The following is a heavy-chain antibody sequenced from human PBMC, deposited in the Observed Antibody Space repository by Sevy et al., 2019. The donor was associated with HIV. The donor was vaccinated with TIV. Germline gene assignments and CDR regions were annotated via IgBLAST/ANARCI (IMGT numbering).Heavy chain of an antibody. Sequence: SGPTLVKPTQTLTLTCTFSGFSLPTSAVGVAWIRQPPGEALEWLAVIYGDDDQRYNPSLRSRLTITKDTSKNEVVLTMTSVDTVDTATYFCVHTPYIGSYALDFWGQGTLVTVSS. CDR3: VHTPYIGSYALDF. V-gene: IGHV2-5*02. J-gene: IGHJ4*02. D-gene: IGHD1-26*01. CDR1: GFSLPTSAVG. CDR2: IYGDDDQ.